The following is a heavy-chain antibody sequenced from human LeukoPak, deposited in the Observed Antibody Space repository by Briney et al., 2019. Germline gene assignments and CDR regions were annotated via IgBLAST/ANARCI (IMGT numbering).Heavy chain of an antibody. Sequence: GGSLRLSCAASGFTVSSIHMVWVRQAPGKGLEWVSVTYTGGNSYYADSVKGRFIISRDISKNTLYLQMNSLRAEDSALYYCARGGRGSAAVVAPRSFDIWGQGTMVTVPS. CDR3: ARGGRGSAAVVAPRSFDI. CDR2: TYTGGNS. V-gene: IGHV3-53*01. D-gene: IGHD3-22*01. J-gene: IGHJ3*02. CDR1: GFTVSSIH.